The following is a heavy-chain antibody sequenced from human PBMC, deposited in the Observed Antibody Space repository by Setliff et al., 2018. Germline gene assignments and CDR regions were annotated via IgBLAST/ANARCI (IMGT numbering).Heavy chain of an antibody. CDR1: GGTFRDFA. D-gene: IGHD1-1*01. CDR3: GSRQFPGGGNYYYFMDV. J-gene: IGHJ6*03. CDR2: IMPIFGTL. V-gene: IGHV1-69*13. Sequence: ASVKVSCKASGGTFRDFAISWVRQAPGQGLEWMGGIMPIFGTLDYAQKFQGRVTISADETTTTAYLELSSLTSEDTAVYYCGSRQFPGGGNYYYFMDVWGKGTTVTV.